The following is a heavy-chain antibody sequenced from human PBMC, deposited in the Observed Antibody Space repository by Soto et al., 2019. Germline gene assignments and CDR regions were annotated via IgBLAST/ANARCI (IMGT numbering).Heavy chain of an antibody. Sequence: QAQLVESGGGLVKPGGSLRLSCAASGFTFSDYYTSWIRQAPGKGLEWVSYISRSGSTIYYADSVKGRFTISRDNAKNSLYLQMNSLRAEDTAVYYCASDGRSGYYYEPWFDPWGQGTLVTVSS. CDR2: ISRSGSTI. J-gene: IGHJ5*02. CDR1: GFTFSDYY. D-gene: IGHD3-22*01. CDR3: ASDGRSGYYYEPWFDP. V-gene: IGHV3-11*01.